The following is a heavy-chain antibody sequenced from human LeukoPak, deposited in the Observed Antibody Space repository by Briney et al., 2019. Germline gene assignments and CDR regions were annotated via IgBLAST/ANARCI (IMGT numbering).Heavy chain of an antibody. D-gene: IGHD3-3*01. J-gene: IGHJ4*02. V-gene: IGHV3-73*01. CDR3: TSEKKLFGVVIAYFDY. CDR1: GFTFSSYA. CDR2: IRSKANSYAT. Sequence: GGSLRLSCAASGFTFSSYAMSWVRQASGEGLEWVGRIRSKANSYATAYAASVKGRFTISRDDSKNTAYLQMNSLKTEDTAVYYCTSEKKLFGVVIAYFDYWGQGTLVTVSS.